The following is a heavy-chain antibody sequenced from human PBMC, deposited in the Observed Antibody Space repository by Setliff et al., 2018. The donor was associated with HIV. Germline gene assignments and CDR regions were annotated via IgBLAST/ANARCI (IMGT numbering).Heavy chain of an antibody. CDR2: ISYDGSNK. J-gene: IGHJ5*02. D-gene: IGHD2-15*01. V-gene: IGHV3-30*04. CDR1: GFTFSSYA. CDR3: AQDYAATFWEYNWFDP. Sequence: GGSLRLSCAASGFTFSSYAMHWVRQAPGKGLEWVAVISYDGSNKYYADSVKGRFTISRDNVKNILYLQTNNLRAEDTALYFCAQDYAATFWEYNWFDPWGQGTLVTVSS.